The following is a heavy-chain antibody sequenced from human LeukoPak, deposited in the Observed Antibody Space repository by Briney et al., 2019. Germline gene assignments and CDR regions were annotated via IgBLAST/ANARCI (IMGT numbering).Heavy chain of an antibody. D-gene: IGHD6-19*01. J-gene: IGHJ4*02. CDR1: GFTFSSYG. V-gene: IGHV3-33*01. Sequence: PGRSLRLSCAASGFTFSSYGMHWVRQAPGKGLEWVALIWYDGSNKYYADSVKGRFTISRDNSKNTLYLQMNSLRAEDTAVYYCSSQPAVLDLDCWGQGALVTVSS. CDR2: IWYDGSNK. CDR3: SSQPAVLDLDC.